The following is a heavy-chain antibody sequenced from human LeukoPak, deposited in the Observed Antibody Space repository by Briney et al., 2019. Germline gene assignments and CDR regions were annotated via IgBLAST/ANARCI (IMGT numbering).Heavy chain of an antibody. J-gene: IGHJ3*02. Sequence: PSETLSLTCTVSGGSISSYYWSWIRQPPGKGLEWIGYIYYSGSTNYNPSLKSRVTISVDKSKNQFSLKLSSVTAADTAVYYCARRGTAGRAFDIWGQGTMVTVSS. CDR3: ARRGTAGRAFDI. D-gene: IGHD3-16*01. CDR2: IYYSGST. V-gene: IGHV4-59*12. CDR1: GGSISSYY.